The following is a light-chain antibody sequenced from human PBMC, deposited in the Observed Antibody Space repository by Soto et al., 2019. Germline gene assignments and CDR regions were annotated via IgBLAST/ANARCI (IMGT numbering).Light chain of an antibody. CDR1: SSYLGAYDY. V-gene: IGLV2-8*01. J-gene: IGLJ2*01. CDR3: SSYAGSNNLI. CDR2: EVN. Sequence: QSARTQPPSASGSPGQSVTISCTGTSSYLGAYDYVSWYQQHPGKAPKLMIFEVNKRPSGVPDRFSGSKSGNTASLTVTGLQAEDEADYYCSSYAGSNNLIFGGGTKLTVL.